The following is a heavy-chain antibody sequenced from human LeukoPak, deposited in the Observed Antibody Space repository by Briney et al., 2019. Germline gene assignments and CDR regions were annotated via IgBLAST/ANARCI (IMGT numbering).Heavy chain of an antibody. D-gene: IGHD3-10*01. CDR1: GGSISSSSYY. CDR3: ARGHALYGSYYFDY. CDR2: INHSGST. V-gene: IGHV4-39*07. Sequence: SETLSLTCTVSGGSISSSSYYWSWIRQPPGKGLEWIGEINHSGSTNYNPSLKSRVTISVDTSKNQFSLKLSSVTAADTAVYYCARGHALYGSYYFDYWGQGTLVTVSS. J-gene: IGHJ4*02.